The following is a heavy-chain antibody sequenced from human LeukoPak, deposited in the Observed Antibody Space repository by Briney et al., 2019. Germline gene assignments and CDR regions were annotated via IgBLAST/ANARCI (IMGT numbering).Heavy chain of an antibody. J-gene: IGHJ4*02. CDR1: GESFSGYY. CDR3: ARARETVAIDY. D-gene: IGHD5-12*01. CDR2: INHSGST. V-gene: IGHV4-34*01. Sequence: PSETLSLTCAVYGESFSGYYWTWIRQPPGKGLEWIGEINHSGSTNYNPSLKSRVTISADTSKNQFSLKMNSVTAADTAVYYCARARETVAIDYWGQGTLVTVSS.